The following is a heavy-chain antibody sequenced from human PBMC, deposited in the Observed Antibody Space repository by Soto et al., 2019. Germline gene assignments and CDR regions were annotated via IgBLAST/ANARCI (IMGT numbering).Heavy chain of an antibody. D-gene: IGHD5-12*01. CDR1: GFTFSSYS. CDR3: TTGRDGYKRADY. Sequence: EVQLVESGGGLVKPGGALRLSCAASGFTFSSYSMNWVRQAPGKGLEWVSYISSGSSYIYYADSVKGRFTISRDNAKNSMYLQMNSLRVEDTAVYYCTTGRDGYKRADYWGQGTLVTVSS. CDR2: ISSGSSYI. V-gene: IGHV3-21*06. J-gene: IGHJ4*02.